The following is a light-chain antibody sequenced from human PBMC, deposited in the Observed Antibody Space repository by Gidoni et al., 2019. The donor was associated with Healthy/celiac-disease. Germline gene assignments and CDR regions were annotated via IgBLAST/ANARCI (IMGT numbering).Light chain of an antibody. CDR3: CSYAGSYAYV. CDR1: SSDVGGYNY. CDR2: DVS. V-gene: IGLV2-11*01. J-gene: IGLJ1*01. Sequence: QSALTQPRSVSGSPGQSVTISCTGTSSDVGGYNYVSWYQQHPGKAPKLMMYDVSKRPSGVPDRFSGSKSVNTASLTISGLQAEDEADYYCCSYAGSYAYVFGTGTKVTV.